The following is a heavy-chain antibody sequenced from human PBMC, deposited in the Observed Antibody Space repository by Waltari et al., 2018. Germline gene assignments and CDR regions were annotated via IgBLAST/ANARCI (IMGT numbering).Heavy chain of an antibody. V-gene: IGHV1-69*05. D-gene: IGHD4-17*01. Sequence: QVQLVQSGAEVKKPGSSVKVSCKASGGTFSSYAISWVRQAPGQGLEWMGGIIPIFGTANYAQKFQGRVTITTDESTSTAYMELSSLRSEDTAVYYCARDLPLTVTHHQGWFDPWGQGTLVTVSS. CDR3: ARDLPLTVTHHQGWFDP. CDR1: GGTFSSYA. CDR2: IIPIFGTA. J-gene: IGHJ5*02.